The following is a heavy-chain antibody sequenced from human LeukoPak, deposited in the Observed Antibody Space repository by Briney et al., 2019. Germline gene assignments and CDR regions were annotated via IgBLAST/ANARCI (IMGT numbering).Heavy chain of an antibody. Sequence: SVKVSCKASGYTFTSYAISWVRQAPGQGLEWMGGIIPIFGTANYAQKFQGRVTITADESTSTAYMELSSLRSEDTAVYYCARVPGAYGDYSFYFDYWGQGTLVTVSS. CDR1: GYTFTSYA. D-gene: IGHD4-17*01. CDR3: ARVPGAYGDYSFYFDY. J-gene: IGHJ4*02. CDR2: IIPIFGTA. V-gene: IGHV1-69*13.